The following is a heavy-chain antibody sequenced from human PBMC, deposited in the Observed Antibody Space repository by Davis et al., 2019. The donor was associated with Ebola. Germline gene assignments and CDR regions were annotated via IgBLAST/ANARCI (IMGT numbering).Heavy chain of an antibody. CDR3: ARDREAAAAGYYGMDV. CDR1: GYTFIASY. V-gene: IGHV1-2*06. Sequence: AASVKVSCKASGYTFIASYIHWARQPPGQGLEWMGRINPHGGRTVYAQKFQGRVTMTRDTSITTAYMDLTRLISDDTAVYYCARDREAAAAGYYGMDVGGKGTAVTVSS. D-gene: IGHD6-13*01. CDR2: INPHGGRT. J-gene: IGHJ6*04.